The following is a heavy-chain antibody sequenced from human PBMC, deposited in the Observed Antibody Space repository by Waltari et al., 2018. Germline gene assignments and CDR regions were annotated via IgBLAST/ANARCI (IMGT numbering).Heavy chain of an antibody. Sequence: VQLVPSGAEVKKPGASVKVSCQASGYRLTSFDIYWVRPAAGQGLEWMGWMNPDSGNTGYAEKFQGRVTMTRDTSISTAYMELSSLRSEDTAVYYCAREFYYSDAFTGVWGQGTLVTVSS. V-gene: IGHV1-8*01. J-gene: IGHJ4*02. D-gene: IGHD4-17*01. CDR1: GYRLTSFD. CDR2: MNPDSGNT. CDR3: AREFYYSDAFTGV.